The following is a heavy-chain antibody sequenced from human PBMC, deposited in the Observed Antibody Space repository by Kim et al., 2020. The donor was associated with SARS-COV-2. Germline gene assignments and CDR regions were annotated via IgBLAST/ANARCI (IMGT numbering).Heavy chain of an antibody. CDR3: ARVTADFWSGLFYFDY. D-gene: IGHD3-3*01. Sequence: SETLSLTCTVSGGSISSSSYYWGWIRQPPGKGLEWIGSIYYSGSTYYNPSLKSRVTISVDTSKNQFSLKLSSVTAADTAVYYCARVTADFWSGLFYFDYWGQGTLVTVSS. J-gene: IGHJ4*02. CDR1: GGSISSSSYY. CDR2: IYYSGST. V-gene: IGHV4-39*07.